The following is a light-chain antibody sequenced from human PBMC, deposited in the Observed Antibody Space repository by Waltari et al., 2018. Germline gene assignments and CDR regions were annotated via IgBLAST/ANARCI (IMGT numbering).Light chain of an antibody. J-gene: IGKJ4*01. CDR3: QQYYSTPLT. CDR1: ESVLYSPNNKNH. Sequence: DIVITQSPESLAVSLGERATINCKSSESVLYSPNNKNHLAWYQQKPGQPPKLLLYWASTRKSGVPDRFSGSGSETDFTLTVTSLQAEDAAVYYCQQYYSTPLTFGGGTRVEI. V-gene: IGKV4-1*01. CDR2: WAS.